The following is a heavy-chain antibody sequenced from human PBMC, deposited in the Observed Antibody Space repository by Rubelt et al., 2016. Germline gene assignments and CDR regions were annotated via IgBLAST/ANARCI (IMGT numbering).Heavy chain of an antibody. D-gene: IGHD3-22*01. Sequence: GKGLEWVSYISSRGGNIYYADSVKGRFTISRDNAKKSLYLQMNSLRAEDTAVYYCTTAEIRIEVVNVRGDAFNIWGQGTTVTVSS. CDR3: TTAEIRIEVVNVRGDAFNI. J-gene: IGHJ3*02. CDR2: ISSRGGNI. V-gene: IGHV3-48*03.